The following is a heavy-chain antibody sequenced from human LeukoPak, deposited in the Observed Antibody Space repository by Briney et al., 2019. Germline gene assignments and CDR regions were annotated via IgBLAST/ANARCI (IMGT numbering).Heavy chain of an antibody. CDR1: GYTFTGYY. CDR3: ASTKYSGSYALDY. Sequence: ASVKVSCKASGYTFTGYYMHWVRQPPGQGLEWMGWINPNSGVTNYAKKFQGRVTMTRDTSISTAYMELSRLTSDDTAIYYCASTKYSGSYALDYWGQGALVTVSS. D-gene: IGHD1-26*01. CDR2: INPNSGVT. J-gene: IGHJ4*02. V-gene: IGHV1-2*02.